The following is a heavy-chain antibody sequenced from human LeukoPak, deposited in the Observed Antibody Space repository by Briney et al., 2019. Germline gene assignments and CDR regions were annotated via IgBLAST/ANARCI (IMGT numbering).Heavy chain of an antibody. D-gene: IGHD1-26*01. Sequence: GGSLRLSCTASGFTFSDNAMSWVRQAPGKGPEWVSGISASGGSTYYTDSAKGRVTISRDNSKNTLYIQMDSMRAEDRAVYYCARQAKRENYFDYWGQGTLVTVSS. J-gene: IGHJ4*02. CDR1: GFTFSDNA. CDR3: ARQAKRENYFDY. V-gene: IGHV3-23*01. CDR2: ISASGGST.